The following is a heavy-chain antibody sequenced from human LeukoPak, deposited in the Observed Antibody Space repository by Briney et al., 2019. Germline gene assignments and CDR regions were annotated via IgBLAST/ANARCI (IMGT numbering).Heavy chain of an antibody. CDR3: AKGRWDVVVPAAISWFDP. J-gene: IGHJ5*02. CDR1: GFTFSSYA. V-gene: IGHV3-23*01. Sequence: GGSLRLSCAASGFTFSSYAMSWVRQAPGKGLEWVSAISGSGGSTYYADSVKGRFTISRDNSKNTLYLQMNSLRAEDTAVYYCAKGRWDVVVPAAISWFDPWGQGTLVTVSS. D-gene: IGHD2-2*01. CDR2: ISGSGGST.